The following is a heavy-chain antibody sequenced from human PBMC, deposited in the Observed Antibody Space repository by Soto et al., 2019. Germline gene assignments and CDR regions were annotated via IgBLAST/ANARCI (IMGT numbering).Heavy chain of an antibody. CDR1: GFTFSSYA. V-gene: IGHV3-23*01. J-gene: IGHJ6*02. CDR3: AKEGIIEDTAMVLKWANYYYYGMDV. Sequence: GESLKISCAASGFTFSSYAMSWVRQAPGKGLEWVSAISGSGGSTYYADSVKGRFTISRDNSKNTLYLQMNSLRAEDTAVYYCAKEGIIEDTAMVLKWANYYYYGMDVWGQGTTVTVSS. D-gene: IGHD5-18*01. CDR2: ISGSGGST.